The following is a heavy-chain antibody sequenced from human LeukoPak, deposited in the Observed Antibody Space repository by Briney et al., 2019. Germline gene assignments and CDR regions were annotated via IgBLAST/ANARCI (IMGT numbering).Heavy chain of an antibody. Sequence: GSLRLSCAASGFTFTSYWMTWVRQTPEKGLEWVATIHKDGSEKYYVDSVKGRFTISRDNAKNSLYLQMNSLKTEDTAVYYCTTVPDYYDSSGNFDYWGQGTLVTVSS. V-gene: IGHV3-7*03. CDR3: TTVPDYYDSSGNFDY. CDR1: GFTFTSYW. J-gene: IGHJ4*02. D-gene: IGHD3-22*01. CDR2: IHKDGSEK.